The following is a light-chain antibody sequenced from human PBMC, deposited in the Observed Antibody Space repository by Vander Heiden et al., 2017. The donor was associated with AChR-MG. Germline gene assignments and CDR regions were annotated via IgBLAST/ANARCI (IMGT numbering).Light chain of an antibody. V-gene: IGKV1-39*01. J-gene: IGKJ1*01. CDR2: AAS. Sequence: DIQMTQSPSSLSASVGDRVTITCRASQSISSYLNWYQQKPGKAPKLLIYAASSLQSGVPSRCSGSGSGTDFTLTISSLQPEDFATYYCLQCSSTRRRFGQWINAEIK. CDR3: LQCSSTRRR. CDR1: QSISSY.